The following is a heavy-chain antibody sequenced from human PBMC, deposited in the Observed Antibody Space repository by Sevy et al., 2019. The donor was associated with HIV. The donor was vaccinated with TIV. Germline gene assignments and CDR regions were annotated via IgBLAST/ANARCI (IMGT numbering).Heavy chain of an antibody. J-gene: IGHJ4*02. CDR3: VKEVLQYSYSDY. CDR1: GFTFSNYA. CDR2: ISGSADAT. Sequence: GGYLRLSCAASGFTFSNYAMSWVRQTPGKGLEWVSAISGSADATYYTDSVKGRFTISIDNSKNTVYLQMNSLRAEDTAVYYCVKEVLQYSYSDYWGQGTLVTVSS. D-gene: IGHD3-10*01. V-gene: IGHV3-23*01.